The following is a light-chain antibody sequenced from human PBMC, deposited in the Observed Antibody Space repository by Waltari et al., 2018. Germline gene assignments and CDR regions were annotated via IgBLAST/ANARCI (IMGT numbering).Light chain of an antibody. CDR3: QQHYSSPYT. CDR2: WAS. J-gene: IGKJ2*01. Sequence: DIVLTQSPHSLPLPLGQCATIKCKSSLNILYSANSKNYLAWYQQKPGQPPKLRIYWASSRETGVPDRFSGSGSGTDFTLTISSLQAEDVAVYYCQQHYSSPYTFGQGTKLEI. CDR1: LNILYSANSKNY. V-gene: IGKV4-1*01.